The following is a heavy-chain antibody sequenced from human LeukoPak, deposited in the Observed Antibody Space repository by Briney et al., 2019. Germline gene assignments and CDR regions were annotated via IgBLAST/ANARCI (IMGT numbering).Heavy chain of an antibody. V-gene: IGHV3-48*04. CDR2: ISSSSSTI. J-gene: IGHJ4*02. Sequence: PGGSLRLSCAASGFTFSSYSMNWVRQAPGKGLEWVSYISSSSSTIYYADSVKGRFTISRDNSKNSLYLQMNSLTTEDTALYYCAKDRGGYSYAADYWGQGTLVTVSS. CDR3: AKDRGGYSYAADY. CDR1: GFTFSSYS. D-gene: IGHD5-18*01.